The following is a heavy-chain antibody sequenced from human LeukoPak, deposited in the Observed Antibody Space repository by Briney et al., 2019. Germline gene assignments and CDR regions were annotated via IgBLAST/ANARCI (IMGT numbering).Heavy chain of an antibody. Sequence: SETLSLTCAVSGGSFSGYYWSWIRQPPGKGLEWIGEINHSGSTNYNPSLKSRVTISVDTSKNQFSLKLSSVTAADTAVYYCARVKGYCSSTSCYYYYGMDVWGQGTTVTVSS. J-gene: IGHJ6*02. CDR2: INHSGST. CDR1: GGSFSGYY. CDR3: ARVKGYCSSTSCYYYYGMDV. V-gene: IGHV4-34*01. D-gene: IGHD2-2*01.